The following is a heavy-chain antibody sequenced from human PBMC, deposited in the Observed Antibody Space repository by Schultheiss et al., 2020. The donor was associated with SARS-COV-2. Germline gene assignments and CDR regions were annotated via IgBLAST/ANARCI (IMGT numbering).Heavy chain of an antibody. CDR2: IIPIFGTA. Sequence: KISCKASGGTFSSYAISWVRQAPGQGLEWMGGIIPIFGTANYAQKFQGRVTISADESTSTAYMELSSLRSEDTAVYYCARVAGYDILTGYGDYYYGMDVWGQGTTVTVSS. D-gene: IGHD3-9*01. CDR1: GGTFSSYA. CDR3: ARVAGYDILTGYGDYYYGMDV. V-gene: IGHV1-69*01. J-gene: IGHJ6*02.